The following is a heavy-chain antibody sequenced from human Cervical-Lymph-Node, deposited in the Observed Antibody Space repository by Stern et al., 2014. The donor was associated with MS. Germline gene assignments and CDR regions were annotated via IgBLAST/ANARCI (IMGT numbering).Heavy chain of an antibody. CDR1: GYTFTSYW. V-gene: IGHV5-51*01. CDR2: IVPGGSYI. CDR3: ARQRYFDY. Sequence: EVQLVESGPEVKRPGESLKISCQASGYTFTSYWIGWVRQLPGKGLEWIAIIVPGGSYIRYSPAFQGQVTISADKSSTTAYLQWNNLKASDTAIYYCARQRYFDYCGQGTLVTVSS. J-gene: IGHJ4*02.